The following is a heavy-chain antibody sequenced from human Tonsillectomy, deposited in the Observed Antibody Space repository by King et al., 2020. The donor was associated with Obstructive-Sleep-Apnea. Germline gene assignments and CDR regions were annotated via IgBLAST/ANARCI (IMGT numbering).Heavy chain of an antibody. CDR2: IDDSGYT. D-gene: IGHD5-18*01. V-gene: IGHV4-59*08. CDR3: SRMVAARVNYFDY. Sequence: VQLQESGPGLVKPSETLSLTCTVSGGSIGSYYWNWIRQPPGRGLEWIGYIDDSGYTNYNPSLKSRVTISIDTSMNQFSLRLSSVTAADTAVYFCSRMVAARVNYFDYWGQGTLVTVSS. CDR1: GGSIGSYY. J-gene: IGHJ4*02.